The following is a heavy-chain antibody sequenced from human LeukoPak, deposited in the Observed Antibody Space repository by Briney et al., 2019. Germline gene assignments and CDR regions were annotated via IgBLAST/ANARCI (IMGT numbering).Heavy chain of an antibody. V-gene: IGHV3-7*01. CDR2: IKQDGSVK. Sequence: GGSLRLSCVASGFTFSDYWMSWVRQAPGKGLEWVANIKQDGSVKYFVDSVKGRFTISRDNARNSLYLQMNSLGAEDTAVYYCARINWNDGVLIDYWGQGTLVTVSS. D-gene: IGHD1-1*01. CDR1: GFTFSDYW. J-gene: IGHJ4*02. CDR3: ARINWNDGVLIDY.